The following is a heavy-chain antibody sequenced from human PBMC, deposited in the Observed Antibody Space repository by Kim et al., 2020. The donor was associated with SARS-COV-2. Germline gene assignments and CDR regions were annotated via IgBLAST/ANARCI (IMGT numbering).Heavy chain of an antibody. Sequence: GESLKISCKGSGYSFTSYWIGWVRQMPGKGLEWMGIIYPGDSDTRYSPSFQGQVTISADKSISTAYLQWSSLKASDTAMYYCARHGYDCSSTSCYPQAVDYWGQGTLVTVSS. J-gene: IGHJ4*02. V-gene: IGHV5-51*01. CDR1: GYSFTSYW. D-gene: IGHD2-2*01. CDR2: IYPGDSDT. CDR3: ARHGYDCSSTSCYPQAVDY.